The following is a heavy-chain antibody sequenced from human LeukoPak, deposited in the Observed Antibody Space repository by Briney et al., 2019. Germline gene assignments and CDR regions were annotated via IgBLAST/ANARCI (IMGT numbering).Heavy chain of an antibody. Sequence: GGSLRLSCAASGFTFSSFVMSWVRQAPGKGLEWVSSISNSGDSTYYADSVKGRFTISRDNSKNTLYLQMDSLRAEDTAVYYCARDGRVNAFEIWGHGTMVIGSS. V-gene: IGHV3-23*01. J-gene: IGHJ3*02. CDR2: ISNSGDST. CDR3: ARDGRVNAFEI. CDR1: GFTFSSFV. D-gene: IGHD1-26*01.